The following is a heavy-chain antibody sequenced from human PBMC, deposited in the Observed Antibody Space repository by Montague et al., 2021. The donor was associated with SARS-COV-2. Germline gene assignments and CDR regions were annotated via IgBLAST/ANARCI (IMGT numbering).Heavy chain of an antibody. Sequence: CAISGDSVSSKSVAWNWIRQSPSRGLEWLGRTYYRSKWYSDYAEXVKXRLVITPDTSKNQVSLQLNSVIPEDMAVYFCASSGITLTSLDAFDIRGQGTMVTVSS. V-gene: IGHV6-1*01. CDR1: GDSVSSKSVA. D-gene: IGHD3-9*01. J-gene: IGHJ3*02. CDR2: TYYRSKWYS. CDR3: ASSGITLTSLDAFDI.